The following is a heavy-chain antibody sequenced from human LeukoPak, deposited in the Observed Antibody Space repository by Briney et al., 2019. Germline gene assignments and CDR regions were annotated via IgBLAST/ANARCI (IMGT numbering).Heavy chain of an antibody. CDR3: AKDISSSWSFFDI. CDR2: IGSQSGII. V-gene: IGHV3-9*01. J-gene: IGHJ3*02. Sequence: GGSLRLSCAASGFTFDDYAMHWVRQVPGKGLEWVSGIGSQSGIIAYADSVKGRFTISRDNAKNSLYLQMNSLRVEDTALYYCAKDISSSWSFFDIWGQGTMVTVSS. D-gene: IGHD6-13*01. CDR1: GFTFDDYA.